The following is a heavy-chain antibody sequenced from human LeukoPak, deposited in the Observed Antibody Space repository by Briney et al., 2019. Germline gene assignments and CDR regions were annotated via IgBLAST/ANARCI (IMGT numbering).Heavy chain of an antibody. CDR2: ISGSGGST. CDR3: ARTVGNRPDC. D-gene: IGHD1-26*01. V-gene: IGHV3-23*01. J-gene: IGHJ4*02. Sequence: GGSLRLSCAASGFTFSSYAMSWVRQAPGKGLEWVSVISGSGGSTYYADSVKGRFTISRDNSKNTLYLQMNSLTAEDTAVYYCARTVGNRPDCWGQGTLVTVFS. CDR1: GFTFSSYA.